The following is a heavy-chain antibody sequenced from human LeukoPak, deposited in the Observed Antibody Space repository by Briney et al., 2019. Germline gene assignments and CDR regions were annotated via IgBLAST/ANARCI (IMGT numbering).Heavy chain of an antibody. Sequence: SETLSLTCSVSGDSISGFYWNWIRQSPEKGLEWIAVTHYSGATNYNPSLKSRVTISIDTSRQQFFLKLSSVTAADTAVYYCVLAPNSNWFDFWGQGTRVTVSS. D-gene: IGHD2-8*01. J-gene: IGHJ5*01. V-gene: IGHV4-59*12. CDR2: THYSGAT. CDR3: VLAPNSNWFDF. CDR1: GDSISGFY.